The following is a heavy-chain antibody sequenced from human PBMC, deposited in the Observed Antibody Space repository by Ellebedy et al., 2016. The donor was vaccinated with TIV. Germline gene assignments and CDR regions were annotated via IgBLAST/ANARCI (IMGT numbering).Heavy chain of an antibody. D-gene: IGHD6-19*01. CDR2: IYYSGST. Sequence: SETLSLXXTVSGYSISSGYYWSWIRQPPGKGLEWIGYIYYSGSTNYNPSLKSRVTISVDTSKNQFSLKLSSVTAADTAVYYCARLGQWPDYWGQGTLVTVSS. CDR1: GYSISSGYY. CDR3: ARLGQWPDY. J-gene: IGHJ4*02. V-gene: IGHV4-59*08.